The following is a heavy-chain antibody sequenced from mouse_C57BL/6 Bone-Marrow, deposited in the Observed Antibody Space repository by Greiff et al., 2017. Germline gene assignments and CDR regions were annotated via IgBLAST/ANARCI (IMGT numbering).Heavy chain of an antibody. V-gene: IGHV14-2*01. CDR2: IDPEGGET. D-gene: IGHD3-2*02. CDR1: GFNINDYY. J-gene: IGHJ3*01. CDR3: ASGSSGPFAY. Sequence: EVQLQQSGAELVKPGASVKLSCTASGFNINDYYMHWVKQRTEQGLEWIGRIDPEGGETKYAPKFKGKATITADTSSNTAYLQLSSLPSEDTAVYYCASGSSGPFAYWGQGTLVTVSA.